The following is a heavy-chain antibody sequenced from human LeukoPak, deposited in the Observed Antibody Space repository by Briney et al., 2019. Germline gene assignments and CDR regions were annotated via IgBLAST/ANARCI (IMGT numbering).Heavy chain of an antibody. J-gene: IGHJ4*02. D-gene: IGHD1-26*01. CDR3: AKDRGGGSYLDY. Sequence: GGSLRLSCAASGFTFSTYGMHWVRQAPGKGLEWVAVISYDGSNKYYADSVKGRFTISRDNSKNTLYLQMNSLRAEDTAVFYCAKDRGGGSYLDYWGQGTLDTVSS. CDR1: GFTFSTYG. CDR2: ISYDGSNK. V-gene: IGHV3-30*18.